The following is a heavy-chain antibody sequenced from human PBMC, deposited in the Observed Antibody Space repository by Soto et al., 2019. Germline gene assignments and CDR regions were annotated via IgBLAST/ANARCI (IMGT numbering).Heavy chain of an antibody. J-gene: IGHJ4*02. CDR2: ISYDGSNK. D-gene: IGHD5-18*01. V-gene: IGHV3-30-3*01. CDR1: GFTFSSYA. Sequence: GGSLRLSCAASGFTFSSYAMHWVRQAPGKGLEWVAVISYDGSNKYYADSVKGRFTISRDNSKNTLYLQMNSLRAEDTAVYYCARVDTAMVTDWMSYYFDYWGQGTLVTVSS. CDR3: ARVDTAMVTDWMSYYFDY.